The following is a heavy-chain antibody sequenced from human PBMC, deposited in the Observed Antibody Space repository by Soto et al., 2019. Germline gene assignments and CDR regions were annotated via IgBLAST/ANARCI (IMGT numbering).Heavy chain of an antibody. J-gene: IGHJ4*02. CDR1: GYTFTDYF. V-gene: IGHV1-2*02. Sequence: ASVKVSCKASGYTFTDYFMHWVRQVPGQGLEWMGWINPKSGDTNYAQKFQGSVTMTRDTSISTAYMELSSLRSDDTAVYYCARVLATVTTWALGYWGQGALVTVSS. D-gene: IGHD4-4*01. CDR2: INPKSGDT. CDR3: ARVLATVTTWALGY.